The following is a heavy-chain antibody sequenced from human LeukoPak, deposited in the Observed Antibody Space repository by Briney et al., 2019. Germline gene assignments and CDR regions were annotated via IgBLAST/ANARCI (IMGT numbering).Heavy chain of an antibody. D-gene: IGHD2-2*01. CDR3: ARYCSSTSCQSDAFDI. CDR1: GYTFTGYY. CDR2: ISAYNGNT. Sequence: ASVKVSCKASGYTFTGYYMHWVRQAPGQGLEWMGWISAYNGNTNYAQKLQGRVTMTTDTSTSTAYMELRSLRSDDTAVYYCARYCSSTSCQSDAFDIWGQGTMVTVSS. V-gene: IGHV1-18*04. J-gene: IGHJ3*02.